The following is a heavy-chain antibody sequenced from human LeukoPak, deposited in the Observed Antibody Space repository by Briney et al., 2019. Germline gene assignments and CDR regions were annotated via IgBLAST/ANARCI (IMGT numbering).Heavy chain of an antibody. D-gene: IGHD6-13*01. Sequence: GGSLRLSCAASGFTFSSFAMTWVRQAPGKGLEWVSGTSGSGGITYYADSVKGRFTISRDNSKNTLYLQMNSLRAEDTAVYYCAKGGSSWSLDSWGQGTLVTVSS. CDR3: AKGGSSWSLDS. CDR2: TSGSGGIT. J-gene: IGHJ4*02. CDR1: GFTFSSFA. V-gene: IGHV3-23*01.